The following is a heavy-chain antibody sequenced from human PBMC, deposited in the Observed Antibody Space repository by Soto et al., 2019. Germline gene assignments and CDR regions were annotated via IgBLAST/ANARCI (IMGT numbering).Heavy chain of an antibody. D-gene: IGHD6-6*01. J-gene: IGHJ5*02. CDR1: GGSISSYY. V-gene: IGHV4-59*01. CDR2: IYYSGST. CDR3: ARGRIAARNNWFAP. Sequence: PSETLSLTCTVSGGSISSYYWSWIRQPPGKGLEWIGYIYYSGSTNYNPSLKSRVTISVDTSKNQFSLKLSSVTAADTAVYYCARGRIAARNNWFAPWGQGTLVTVSS.